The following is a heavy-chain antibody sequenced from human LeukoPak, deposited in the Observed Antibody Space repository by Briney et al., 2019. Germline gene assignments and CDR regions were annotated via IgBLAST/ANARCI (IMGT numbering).Heavy chain of an antibody. CDR1: GGSVSSGSCY. D-gene: IGHD3-3*01. V-gene: IGHV4-61*01. CDR3: ARVSAIFGVVIG. Sequence: SETLSLTCTVSGGSVSSGSCYWSWIRQPPGKGLEWIGYIYYSGSTNYNPSLKSRVTISVDTSKNQFSLKLSSVTAADTAVYYCARVSAIFGVVIGWGQGTLVTVSS. J-gene: IGHJ4*02. CDR2: IYYSGST.